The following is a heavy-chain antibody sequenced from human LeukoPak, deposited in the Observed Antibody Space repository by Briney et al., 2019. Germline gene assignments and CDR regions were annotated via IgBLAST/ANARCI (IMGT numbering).Heavy chain of an antibody. J-gene: IGHJ4*02. Sequence: GGYLRLSCAATGFTFSSHGMHWVRQAPGKGLEWMTFIRSDGSSNYYGDSVKGRFTLSRDNFKNTLSLQMNSLRAEDTAVYYCVRDRDWGFDYWGQGTLVTVSS. CDR1: GFTFSSHG. D-gene: IGHD3/OR15-3a*01. CDR2: IRSDGSSN. V-gene: IGHV3-30*02. CDR3: VRDRDWGFDY.